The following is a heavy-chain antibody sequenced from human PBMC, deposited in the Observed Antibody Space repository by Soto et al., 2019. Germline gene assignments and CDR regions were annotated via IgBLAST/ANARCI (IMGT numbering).Heavy chain of an antibody. J-gene: IGHJ4*02. CDR1: GFTFTDYA. CDR3: AKEATENYYDSSGYYY. Sequence: PGGSLRLSCAASGFTFTDYALSWVRQAPGKGLEWVATISGIGGSTYLADSVKGRLSISRDNSKNTVSLLMNSLRAEDTAVYYCAKEATENYYDSSGYYYWGQGTLVTVSS. CDR2: ISGIGGST. D-gene: IGHD3-22*01. V-gene: IGHV3-23*01.